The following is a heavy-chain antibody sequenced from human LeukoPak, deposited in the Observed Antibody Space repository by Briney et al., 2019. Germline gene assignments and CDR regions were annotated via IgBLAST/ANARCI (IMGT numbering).Heavy chain of an antibody. V-gene: IGHV1-69*04. J-gene: IGHJ4*02. CDR2: IIPILGIA. D-gene: IGHD6-13*01. CDR1: GGTFSSYA. Sequence: SVKVSCKASGGTFSSYAISWVRPAPGQGLEWMGRIIPILGIANYAQKFQGRVTITADKSTSTAYMELSSLRSEDTAVYYCARAPKIGSSWYDYWGQGTLVTVSS. CDR3: ARAPKIGSSWYDY.